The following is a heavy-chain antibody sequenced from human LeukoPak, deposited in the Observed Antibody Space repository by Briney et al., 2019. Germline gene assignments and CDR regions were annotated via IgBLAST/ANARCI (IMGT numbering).Heavy chain of an antibody. CDR2: ISYDGSNK. J-gene: IGHJ6*04. V-gene: IGHV3-30*18. D-gene: IGHD3-9*01. CDR1: GFTFSSYG. Sequence: GGSLRLSCAASGFTFSSYGMHWVRQAPGKGLEWVAVISYDGSNKYYADSVKGRFTISRDNPKNTLYLQMNSLRAEDTAVYYCAKDQVMRYFELSMDVWGKGTTVTVSS. CDR3: AKDQVMRYFELSMDV.